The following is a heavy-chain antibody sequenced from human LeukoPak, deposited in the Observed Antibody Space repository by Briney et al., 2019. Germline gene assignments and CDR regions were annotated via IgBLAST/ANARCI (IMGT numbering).Heavy chain of an antibody. CDR2: INPNSGGT. Sequence: ASVKVSCKASGYTFTGYYMHWVRQAPGQGLEWMGRINPNSGGTNYAQKFQGRVTMTRDTSISTAYMELSRLRSDVTAVYYCASAGSGSGYPDVWGQGTTVTVSS. V-gene: IGHV1-2*06. J-gene: IGHJ6*02. D-gene: IGHD3-22*01. CDR1: GYTFTGYY. CDR3: ASAGSGSGYPDV.